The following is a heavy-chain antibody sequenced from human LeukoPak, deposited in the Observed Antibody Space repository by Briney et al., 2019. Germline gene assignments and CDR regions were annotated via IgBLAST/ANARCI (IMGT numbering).Heavy chain of an antibody. J-gene: IGHJ4*02. CDR1: GFTFTDTY. V-gene: IGHV3-11*01. CDR3: TRDPRRLDY. Sequence: GGSLRLSCAVSGFTFTDTYMTWIRQAPGKGLESLSYADSVKGRFTISRDNAKNSLYLQMNSLRAEDTAVYYCTRDPRRLDYWGQGTLVTVSS.